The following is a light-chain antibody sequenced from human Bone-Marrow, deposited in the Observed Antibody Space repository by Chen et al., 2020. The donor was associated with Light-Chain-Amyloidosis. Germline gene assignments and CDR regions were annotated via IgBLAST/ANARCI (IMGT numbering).Light chain of an antibody. Sequence: DIQMTQSPSPLSSSVGDRVTITRRASKDIINYLAWYQQKPGKALKLLIYAASALQSGVPSRFRGSGSGSGTDFTLTINSLQPEDVTSYYCQKYNSAPRTFGQGTKVEIK. CDR1: KDIINY. V-gene: IGKV1-27*01. CDR3: QKYNSAPRT. J-gene: IGKJ1*01. CDR2: AAS.